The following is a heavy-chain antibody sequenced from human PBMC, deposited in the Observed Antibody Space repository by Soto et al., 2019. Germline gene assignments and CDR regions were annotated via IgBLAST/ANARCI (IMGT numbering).Heavy chain of an antibody. D-gene: IGHD4-17*01. V-gene: IGHV5-51*01. CDR1: GYTFTDYW. J-gene: IGHJ5*02. CDR2: IYPGDSTA. Sequence: PGASLKISCKGSGYTFTDYWIGWVRQLPGKGLEWMGIIYPGDSTARYSPSFQGQVTFSVDKSISTAYLQWNSLKASDTAMYYCARHGFYGDYSSNYFDPWGQGTLVTVSS. CDR3: ARHGFYGDYSSNYFDP.